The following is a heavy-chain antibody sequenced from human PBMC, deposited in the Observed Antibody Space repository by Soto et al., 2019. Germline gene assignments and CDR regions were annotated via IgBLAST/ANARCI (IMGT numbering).Heavy chain of an antibody. CDR3: AKARDQQWVRLPFDY. CDR1: GFFFSSYT. Sequence: EVQLLESGGGLVQPGGSLRLSCVGSGFFFSSYTMTWVRQAPGKGLEWVSSFSATSENTYYADSVRGRFTLSRDNSKNTLFLQMNSLTAEDTAMYYSAKARDQQWVRLPFDYWGQGILVIVSS. CDR2: FSATSENT. D-gene: IGHD6-19*01. J-gene: IGHJ4*02. V-gene: IGHV3-23*01.